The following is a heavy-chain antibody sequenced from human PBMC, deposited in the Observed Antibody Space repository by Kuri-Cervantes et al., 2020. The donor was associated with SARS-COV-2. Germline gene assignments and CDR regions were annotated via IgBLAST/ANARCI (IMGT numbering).Heavy chain of an antibody. CDR2: IYPGDSDT. J-gene: IGHJ6*03. Sequence: GESLKISCKGSGYSFTSYWIGWVRQMPGKGLEWMGIIYPGDSDTRYSPSFQGQVTISADKSISTAYLQWSSLKASDTAMYYCARLHYDFWSGYWPTPTYYYYYMDVWGKGTTVTVSS. CDR3: ARLHYDFWSGYWPTPTYYYYYMDV. V-gene: IGHV5-51*01. D-gene: IGHD3-3*01. CDR1: GYSFTSYW.